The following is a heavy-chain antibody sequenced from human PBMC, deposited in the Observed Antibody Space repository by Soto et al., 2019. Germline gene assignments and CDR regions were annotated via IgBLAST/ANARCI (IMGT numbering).Heavy chain of an antibody. D-gene: IGHD3-22*01. J-gene: IGHJ5*02. V-gene: IGHV4-59*01. CDR2: IYYSGST. Sequence: XASLSLTCSVSGGSISGYYCSWIRQPPGKGLEWIGNIYYSGSTKYNPSLKSRVALSIDMSKRQVSLKLSSVTAADTAVYYCARDSHHDSTDYYYNWLDPCGQGTLVTVSS. CDR1: GGSISGYY. CDR3: ARDSHHDSTDYYYNWLDP.